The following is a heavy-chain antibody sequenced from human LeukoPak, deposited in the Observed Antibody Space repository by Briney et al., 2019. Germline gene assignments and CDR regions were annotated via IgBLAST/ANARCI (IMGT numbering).Heavy chain of an antibody. Sequence: TGGSLRLSXAASGFTFDDYAMHWVCQAPGKGLEWVSLSSGDGGSTYYADSVKGRFTISRDNSKNSLYLQMNSLRTEDTALYYCAKPLWFGAEIDYWGQGTLVTVSS. V-gene: IGHV3-43*02. J-gene: IGHJ4*02. CDR3: AKPLWFGAEIDY. CDR2: SSGDGGST. CDR1: GFTFDDYA. D-gene: IGHD3-10*01.